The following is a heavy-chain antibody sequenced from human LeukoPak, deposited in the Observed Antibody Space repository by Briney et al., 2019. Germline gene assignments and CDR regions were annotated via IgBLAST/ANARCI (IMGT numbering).Heavy chain of an antibody. D-gene: IGHD3-22*01. Sequence: TSETLSLTCTVSGVSISSHYWSWIRQPPGKGLEWIGYIYYSGSTTYSPSLRSRVTISVDTSKNQFSLKLSSVTAADTAVYYCARGTMMVGPWGQGTLVTVSS. J-gene: IGHJ5*02. CDR3: ARGTMMVGP. CDR2: IYYSGST. V-gene: IGHV4-59*11. CDR1: GVSISSHY.